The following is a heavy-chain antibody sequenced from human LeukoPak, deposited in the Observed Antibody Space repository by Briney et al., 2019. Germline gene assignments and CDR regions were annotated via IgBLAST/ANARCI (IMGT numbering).Heavy chain of an antibody. Sequence: SETLSLTCTVSGGSISGSSYYWGWIRQPPGKGLEWIGSIYYSGSTYYNPSLKSRVTISVDTSKNQFSLKLSSVTAADTAVYYCARLSDSGYPLFNWFDPWGQGTLVTVSS. V-gene: IGHV4-39*07. J-gene: IGHJ5*02. CDR2: IYYSGST. CDR3: ARLSDSGYPLFNWFDP. CDR1: GGSISGSSYY. D-gene: IGHD5-12*01.